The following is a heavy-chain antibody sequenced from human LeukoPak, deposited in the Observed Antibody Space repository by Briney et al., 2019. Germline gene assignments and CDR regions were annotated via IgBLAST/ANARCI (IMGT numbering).Heavy chain of an antibody. J-gene: IGHJ4*02. V-gene: IGHV3-33*06. CDR3: AKDPDYGDYYFDY. CDR2: IWYDGSNK. D-gene: IGHD4-17*01. Sequence: PGGSLRLSCAASGFTVSSNYMSWVRQAPGKGLEWVAVIWYDGSNKYYADSVKGRFTISRDNSKNTLYLQMNSLRAEDTAVYYCAKDPDYGDYYFDYWGQGTLVTVSS. CDR1: GFTVSSNY.